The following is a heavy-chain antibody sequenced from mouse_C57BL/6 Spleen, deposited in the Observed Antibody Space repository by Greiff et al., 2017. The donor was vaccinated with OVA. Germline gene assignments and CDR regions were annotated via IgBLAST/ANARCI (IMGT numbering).Heavy chain of an antibody. Sequence: VQLQQSGPELVKPGASVKISCKASGYTFTDYYMNWVKQSHGKSLEWIGDINPNNGGTSYNQKFKGKATLTVDKSSSTAYMELRSLTSEDSAVYYCARYSNYAFDYWGQGTTLTVSS. D-gene: IGHD2-5*01. J-gene: IGHJ2*01. V-gene: IGHV1-26*01. CDR3: ARYSNYAFDY. CDR2: INPNNGGT. CDR1: GYTFTDYY.